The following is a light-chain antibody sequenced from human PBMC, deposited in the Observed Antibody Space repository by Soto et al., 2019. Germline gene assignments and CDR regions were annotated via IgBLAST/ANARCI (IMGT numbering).Light chain of an antibody. J-gene: IGKJ1*01. CDR3: QQRSKWRT. CDR2: DAS. V-gene: IGKV3-11*01. Sequence: EIVLTQSPGTLSLSPGERATLSCRASQSVSSNYLAWYQQKPGQAPRLLIYDASKRATGIPARFSGSGFGTDFTLTISSLEPEDFAVYYCQQRSKWRTFGQGTKVDIK. CDR1: QSVSSNY.